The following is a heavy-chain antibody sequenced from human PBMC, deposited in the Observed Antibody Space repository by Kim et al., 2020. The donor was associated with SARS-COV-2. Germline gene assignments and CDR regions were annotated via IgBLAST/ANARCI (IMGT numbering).Heavy chain of an antibody. Sequence: SETPSLTCAVYGGSFSGYYWSWIRQPPGKGLEWIGEINHSGSTNYNPSLKSRVTISVDTSKNQFSLKLSSVTAPDTAVNYCARGANFHWLLRGYLYYCG. CDR1: GGSFSGYY. CDR2: INHSGST. D-gene: IGHD3-9*01. V-gene: IGHV4-34*01. J-gene: IGHJ4*01. CDR3: ARGANFHWLLRGYLYY.